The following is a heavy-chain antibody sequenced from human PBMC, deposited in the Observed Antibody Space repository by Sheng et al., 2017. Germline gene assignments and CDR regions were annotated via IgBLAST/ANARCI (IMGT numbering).Heavy chain of an antibody. V-gene: IGHV3-23*04. CDR1: GFTFGTYA. J-gene: IGHJ4*02. Sequence: EVQLVESGGGLVQPGGSLRLSCVASGFTFGTYAMNWVRQAPGKGPEWVSLITGGGDDTYYADSVKGRFTISRDNSKNTLFLQMNNLRAEDTALYYCAKALGSYYGAEYFDCWGQGTLVTVSS. CDR2: ITGGGDDT. D-gene: IGHD1-26*01. CDR3: AKALGSYYGAEYFDC.